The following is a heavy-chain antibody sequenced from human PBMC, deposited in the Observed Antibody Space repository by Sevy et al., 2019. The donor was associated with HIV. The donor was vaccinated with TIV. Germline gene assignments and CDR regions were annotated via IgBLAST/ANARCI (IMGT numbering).Heavy chain of an antibody. D-gene: IGHD3-16*01. Sequence: GSLRLSCAASAFSFNTYAMSWVRRAPGKGLEWVSTISGSGDSTFYSDSVKGRFTISRDNSKNTLYLQMNSLRAEDTAVYYCAKPRGSFYFDYWGQGTLVTASS. CDR3: AKPRGSFYFDY. J-gene: IGHJ4*02. CDR1: AFSFNTYA. V-gene: IGHV3-23*01. CDR2: ISGSGDST.